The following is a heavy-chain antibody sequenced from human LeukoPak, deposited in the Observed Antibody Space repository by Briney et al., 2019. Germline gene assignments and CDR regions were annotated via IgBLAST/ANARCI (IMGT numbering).Heavy chain of an antibody. J-gene: IGHJ6*03. Sequence: GGSLRLSCAASGFTFSSHWMSWVRQAPGKGLEWVANIKQDGSEKYYVDSVKGRFTISRDNAKNSLYLQMNSLRAEDTAVYYCARGVVVRYYYMDVWGKGTTVTVSS. CDR1: GFTFSSHW. CDR3: ARGVVVRYYYMDV. D-gene: IGHD2-15*01. CDR2: IKQDGSEK. V-gene: IGHV3-7*01.